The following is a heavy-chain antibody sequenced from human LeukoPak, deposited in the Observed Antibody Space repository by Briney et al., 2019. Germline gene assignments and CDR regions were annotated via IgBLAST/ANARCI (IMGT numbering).Heavy chain of an antibody. V-gene: IGHV5-51*01. CDR1: GYNFTNFY. CDR3: ARQGPQWLVGL. CDR2: IYPGDSYT. J-gene: IGHJ1*01. D-gene: IGHD6-19*01. Sequence: GESLRISCKASGYNFTNFYIAWVRQKPGKGLEWMGIIYPGDSYTRYSPSFQGQVTMSVDKSVSTAYLQWNSLQSSDTAIYYCARQGPQWLVGLWGRRTLVTVSS.